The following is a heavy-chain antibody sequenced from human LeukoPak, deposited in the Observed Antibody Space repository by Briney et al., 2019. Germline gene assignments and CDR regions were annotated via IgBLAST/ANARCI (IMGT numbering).Heavy chain of an antibody. CDR2: IYYSGST. J-gene: IGHJ4*02. D-gene: IGHD3-3*01. Sequence: TSETLSLTCTVSGCSISSDCYYWSRIRQHPGKGLEWIGYIYYSGSTYYNPSLKSRVTISVDTSKNQFSLKLSSVTAADTAVYYCARVNQYYDFWSGPDYWGQGTLVTVSS. CDR3: ARVNQYYDFWSGPDY. V-gene: IGHV4-31*03. CDR1: GCSISSDCYY.